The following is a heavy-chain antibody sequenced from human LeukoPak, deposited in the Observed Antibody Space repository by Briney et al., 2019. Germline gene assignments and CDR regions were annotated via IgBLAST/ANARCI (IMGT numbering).Heavy chain of an antibody. D-gene: IGHD3-22*01. CDR1: GYTFTGYY. CDR3: ASSYYYDSSGLMYPIDY. J-gene: IGHJ4*02. CDR2: TNPNSGGT. Sequence: ASVKVSCKASGYTFTGYYMHWVRQAPGQGLEWMGWTNPNSGGTNYAQKFQGRVTMTRDTSTSTAYMELSRLRSDDTAVYYCASSYYYDSSGLMYPIDYWGQGTLVTVSS. V-gene: IGHV1-2*02.